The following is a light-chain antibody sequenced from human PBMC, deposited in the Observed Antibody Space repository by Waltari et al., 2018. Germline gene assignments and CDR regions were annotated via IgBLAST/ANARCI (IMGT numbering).Light chain of an antibody. CDR2: DTS. V-gene: IGKV3-15*01. CDR3: LQCDNKWT. CDR1: QSVSGK. J-gene: IGKJ1*01. Sequence: EIVMTQSPAVLSVSPGDRVTLSCRASQSVSGKVGWYQQGPGQVPSLVIYDTSTRATGIPDRFTGSGSGTVFTLTINSVQSDDFAIYYCLQCDNKWTFGQGTKVEFK.